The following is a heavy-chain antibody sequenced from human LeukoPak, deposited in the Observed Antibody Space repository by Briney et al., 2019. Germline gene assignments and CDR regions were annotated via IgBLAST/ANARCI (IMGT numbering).Heavy chain of an antibody. D-gene: IGHD3-10*01. CDR1: GGSISSYY. J-gene: IGHJ4*02. Sequence: SETLSLTCTVSGGSISSYYWSWIRQPPGKGLEWIGYIYCSGSTNYNPSLKSRVTISVDTSKNQFSLKLSSVTAADTAVYYCARVVLWFGNYYFDYWGQGTLVTVSS. CDR3: ARVVLWFGNYYFDY. CDR2: IYCSGST. V-gene: IGHV4-59*01.